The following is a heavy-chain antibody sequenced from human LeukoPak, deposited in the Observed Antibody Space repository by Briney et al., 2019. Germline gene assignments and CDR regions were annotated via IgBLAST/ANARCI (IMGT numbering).Heavy chain of an antibody. CDR3: ARDLPYCSGGSCYRYNWFDP. CDR1: GYTFTSYG. D-gene: IGHD2-15*01. V-gene: IGHV1-18*01. Sequence: GASVKVSCKASGYTFTSYGISWVRQAPGQGLELMGWISAYNGNTNYAQKLQGRVTMTTDTSTSTAYMELRSLRSDDTAVYYCARDLPYCSGGSCYRYNWFDPWGQGTLVTVSS. J-gene: IGHJ5*02. CDR2: ISAYNGNT.